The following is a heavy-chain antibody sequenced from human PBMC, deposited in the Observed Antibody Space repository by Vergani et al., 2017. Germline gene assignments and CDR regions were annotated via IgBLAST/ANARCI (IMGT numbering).Heavy chain of an antibody. CDR2: ISYDGRNK. Sequence: QVQLVESGGGVVQPGRSLRLSCAASGFTFSSYGMHWVRQAPGKGLEWVAVISYDGRNKYYADSVKGRFTISRDNSKNTLYLKMNSLRAEDTAVYYCAKASSSWYSGGDYWGQGTLVTVSS. CDR3: AKASSSWYSGGDY. D-gene: IGHD6-13*01. CDR1: GFTFSSYG. J-gene: IGHJ4*02. V-gene: IGHV3-30*18.